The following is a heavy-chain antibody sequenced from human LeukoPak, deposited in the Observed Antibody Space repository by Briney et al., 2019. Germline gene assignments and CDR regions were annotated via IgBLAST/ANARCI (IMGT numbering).Heavy chain of an antibody. CDR1: GGTFSNYA. J-gene: IGHJ6*03. Sequence: SSVKVSCKASGGTFSNYAISWVRQAPGQGLEWMGGIIPIFGTANYAQKFQGRVTITADESTSTAYMELSSLRSEDTAVYYCARRPDYYDRSGYDYYYMDVWGKGTTVTVSS. CDR3: ARRPDYYDRSGYDYYYMDV. D-gene: IGHD3-22*01. CDR2: IIPIFGTA. V-gene: IGHV1-69*01.